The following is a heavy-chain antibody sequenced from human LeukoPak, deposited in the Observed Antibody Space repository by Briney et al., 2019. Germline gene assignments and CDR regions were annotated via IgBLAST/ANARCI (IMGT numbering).Heavy chain of an antibody. CDR2: IRYDGSNK. J-gene: IGHJ4*02. Sequence: GGSLRLSCAASGFAFNNYGMHWVRQAPGKGLEWVAFIRYDGSNKYYGDSVKGRFTISRDNSKNTLCLQMNSLRAEDTAVYYCASARGMASDSIDFWGQGTLVTVSS. CDR3: ASARGMASDSIDF. V-gene: IGHV3-30*02. D-gene: IGHD3-10*01. CDR1: GFAFNNYG.